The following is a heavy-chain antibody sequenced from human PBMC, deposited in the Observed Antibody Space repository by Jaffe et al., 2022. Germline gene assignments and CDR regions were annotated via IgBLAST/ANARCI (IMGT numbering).Heavy chain of an antibody. D-gene: IGHD6-13*01. CDR2: IRSKAYGGTT. V-gene: IGHV3-49*04. CDR1: GFTFGDYA. CDR3: TGAAAPLYYFDY. J-gene: IGHJ4*02. Sequence: EVQLVESGGGLVQPGRSLRLSCTASGFTFGDYAMSWVRQAPGKGLEWVGFIRSKAYGGTTEYAASVKGRFTISRDDSKSIAYLQMNSLKTEDTAVYYCTGAAAPLYYFDYWGQGTLVTVSS.